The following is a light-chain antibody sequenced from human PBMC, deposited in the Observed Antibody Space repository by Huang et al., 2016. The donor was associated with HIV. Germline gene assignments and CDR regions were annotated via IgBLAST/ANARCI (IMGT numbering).Light chain of an antibody. Sequence: EVVLTQSPGTLSLSPGERATLSCRASQGVTSNQLAWYQQKPGQAPRLLIYGASARATGIPDRFIGGGSGTGFTLTISRLEPEDSAVYYCQQYGISPWTFGQGTKVEIK. V-gene: IGKV3-20*01. J-gene: IGKJ1*01. CDR3: QQYGISPWT. CDR1: QGVTSNQ. CDR2: GAS.